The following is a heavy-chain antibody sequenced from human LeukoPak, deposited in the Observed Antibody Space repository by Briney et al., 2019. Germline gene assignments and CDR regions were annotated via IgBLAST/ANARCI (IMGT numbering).Heavy chain of an antibody. CDR3: AMKGVQGVISDY. J-gene: IGHJ4*02. Sequence: SETLSLTCTVSGGSISSGDYYWSWIRQPPGKGLEWIGYIYYSGSTYYNPSLKSRVTISVDTSKNQFSLKLSSVTAADTAVYYCAMKGVQGVISDYWGQGTLVTVSS. CDR1: GGSISSGDYY. D-gene: IGHD3-10*01. CDR2: IYYSGST. V-gene: IGHV4-31*03.